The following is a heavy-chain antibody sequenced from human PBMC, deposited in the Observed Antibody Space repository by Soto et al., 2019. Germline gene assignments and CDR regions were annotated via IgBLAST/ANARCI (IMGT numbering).Heavy chain of an antibody. D-gene: IGHD2-15*01. CDR2: IIPIFGTA. J-gene: IGHJ6*02. CDR3: ARSQGGSSSLDIYYYYYYGMDV. V-gene: IGHV1-69*01. CDR1: GGTFSSYA. Sequence: QVQLVQSGAEVKKPGASVKVSCKAPGGTFSSYAISWVRQAPGQGLEWMGGIIPIFGTAKYAKKFEGRVTITADESTSTGYMELSRLRSEDTAVYYCARSQGGSSSLDIYYYYYYGMDVWGQGTTVTVSS.